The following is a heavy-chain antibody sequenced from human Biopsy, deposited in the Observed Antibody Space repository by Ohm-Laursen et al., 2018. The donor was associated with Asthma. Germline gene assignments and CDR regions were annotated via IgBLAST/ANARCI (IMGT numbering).Heavy chain of an antibody. J-gene: IGHJ5*02. D-gene: IGHD7-27*01. Sequence: GSSVKVSCKASAYTFTGHHLHWVRQAPGEGLEWMGRINPNGGATIYAQKFQGRVTMTRDTSISTAYMELSRLTSDDTAVYYCARVQKSPGDRWFDPWGQGTLVTVSS. CDR3: ARVQKSPGDRWFDP. CDR2: INPNGGAT. CDR1: AYTFTGHH. V-gene: IGHV1-2*06.